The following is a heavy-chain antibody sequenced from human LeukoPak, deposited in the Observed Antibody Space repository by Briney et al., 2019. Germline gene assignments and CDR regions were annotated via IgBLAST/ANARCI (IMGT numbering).Heavy chain of an antibody. Sequence: GGSLRLSCAASGFTFSSYGMHWVRQAPGKGLEGGAVISYDGSNKYYADSVQGRFTISRDNSKNTLYLQMNSLRAEDTAVYYCAKWSVGGYCSGGSCPPFDYWGQGTLVTVSS. D-gene: IGHD2-15*01. J-gene: IGHJ4*02. CDR3: AKWSVGGYCSGGSCPPFDY. V-gene: IGHV3-30*18. CDR2: ISYDGSNK. CDR1: GFTFSSYG.